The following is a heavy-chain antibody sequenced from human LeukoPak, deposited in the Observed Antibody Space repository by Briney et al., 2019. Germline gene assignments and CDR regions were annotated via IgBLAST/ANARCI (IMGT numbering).Heavy chain of an antibody. V-gene: IGHV3-74*01. CDR3: IRTLIVASSPYMDV. CDR1: GFTFSSYW. J-gene: IGHJ6*03. D-gene: IGHD5-12*01. CDR2: VNSDGTGT. Sequence: GGSLRLSCAASGFTFSSYWMHWVRHAPGKGLVWVSRVNSDGTGTTYADCVEGRFTISRDNAKNTVYLQMNSLRAEDTAIYYCIRTLIVASSPYMDVWGKGTTVTVSS.